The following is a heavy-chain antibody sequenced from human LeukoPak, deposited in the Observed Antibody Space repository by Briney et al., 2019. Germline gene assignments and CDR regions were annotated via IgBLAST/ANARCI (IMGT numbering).Heavy chain of an antibody. Sequence: VSVKVSCKVSGYTLTELSMHWVRQAPGKGLEWMGGFDPEDGETIYAQKFQGRVTMTEDTSTDTAYMELSSLRSEDTAVYYCATSTTVTHYWYFDLWGRGTLVTVSS. J-gene: IGHJ2*01. CDR2: FDPEDGET. D-gene: IGHD4-17*01. CDR1: GYTLTELS. CDR3: ATSTTVTHYWYFDL. V-gene: IGHV1-24*01.